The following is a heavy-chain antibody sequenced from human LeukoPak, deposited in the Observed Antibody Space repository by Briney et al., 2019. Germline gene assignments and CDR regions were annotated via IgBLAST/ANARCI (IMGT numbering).Heavy chain of an antibody. V-gene: IGHV4-34*01. Sequence: PSETLSLTCAVYGGSFSGYYWSWIRQPPGKGLEWIGEINHSGSTNYNPSLKSRAPISVDTSKNQFSLKLSSVTAADTAVYYCARVRTYYDYVWGSYRHHRYYFDYWGQGTLVTVSS. J-gene: IGHJ4*02. CDR3: ARVRTYYDYVWGSYRHHRYYFDY. CDR2: INHSGST. CDR1: GGSFSGYY. D-gene: IGHD3-16*02.